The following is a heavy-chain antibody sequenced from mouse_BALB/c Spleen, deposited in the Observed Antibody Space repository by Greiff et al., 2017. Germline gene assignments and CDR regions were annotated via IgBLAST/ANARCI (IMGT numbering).Heavy chain of an antibody. V-gene: IGHV2-9*02. CDR3: ARGCYGRLDAMDY. Sequence: VKLMESGPGLVAPSQSLSITCTVSGFSLTSYGVHWVRQPPGKGLEWLGVIWAGGSTNYNSALMSRLSISKDNSKSQVFLKMNSLQTDDTAMYYCARGCYGRLDAMDYWGQGTSVTVSS. D-gene: IGHD1-1*01. CDR1: GFSLTSYG. J-gene: IGHJ4*01. CDR2: IWAGGST.